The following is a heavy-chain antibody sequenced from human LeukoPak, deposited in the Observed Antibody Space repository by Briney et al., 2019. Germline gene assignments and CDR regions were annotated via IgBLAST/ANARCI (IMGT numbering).Heavy chain of an antibody. V-gene: IGHV1-69*13. CDR2: IIPIFGTG. Sequence: ASVKVSCKASGGTFSSYSISLVRQAPGHGREWMGGIIPIFGTGNYVQKFQGRVTIIADDSTSTAYMELSSLRSEDTAVYYCASAHCSSTSCHLFDYWGQGTLVTVSS. CDR1: GGTFSSYS. CDR3: ASAHCSSTSCHLFDY. J-gene: IGHJ4*02. D-gene: IGHD2-2*01.